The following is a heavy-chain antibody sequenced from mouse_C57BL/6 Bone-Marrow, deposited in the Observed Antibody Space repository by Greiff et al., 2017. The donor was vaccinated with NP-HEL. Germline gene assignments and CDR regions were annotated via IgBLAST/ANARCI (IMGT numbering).Heavy chain of an antibody. Sequence: QVQLKQPGAELVKPGASVKVSCKASGYTFTSYWMHWVKQRPGQGLEWIGRIHPSDSDTNYNQKFKGKATLTVDKSSSPAYMQLLRLTSEDSAVYYCAIVANLDWFAYWGQVTLVTVSA. CDR2: IHPSDSDT. CDR3: AIVANLDWFAY. J-gene: IGHJ3*01. CDR1: GYTFTSYW. D-gene: IGHD4-1*01. V-gene: IGHV1-74*01.